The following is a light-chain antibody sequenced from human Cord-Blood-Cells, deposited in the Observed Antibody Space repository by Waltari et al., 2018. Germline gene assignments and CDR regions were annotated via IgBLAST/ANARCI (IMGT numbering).Light chain of an antibody. CDR1: SSAVGGYNY. V-gene: IGLV2-14*01. Sequence: QSALTQPASVSGSPGQSITISCTGTSSAVGGYNYVSWYQQHPGKAPKLMIYEVSKRPSGVSKRFSGSKSGNTASLTISGLQAEDEADYYCSSYTSSSTYVFGTGTKVTVL. CDR3: SSYTSSSTYV. J-gene: IGLJ1*01. CDR2: EVS.